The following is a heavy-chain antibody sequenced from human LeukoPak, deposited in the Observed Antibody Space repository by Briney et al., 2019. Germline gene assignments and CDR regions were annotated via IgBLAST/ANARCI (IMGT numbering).Heavy chain of an antibody. CDR1: GGSISNYY. Sequence: SETLSLTCTVSGGSISNYYWSWIRQPPGKGLEWIGYIYYSGTTNYNPSLKSRLTISVDTSKNQFSLKLSSVTAADTAVYYCARLKVFWSGYYPPHPDYYYYGMDVWGQGTTVTASS. CDR3: ARLKVFWSGYYPPHPDYYYYGMDV. V-gene: IGHV4-59*12. CDR2: IYYSGTT. D-gene: IGHD3-3*01. J-gene: IGHJ6*02.